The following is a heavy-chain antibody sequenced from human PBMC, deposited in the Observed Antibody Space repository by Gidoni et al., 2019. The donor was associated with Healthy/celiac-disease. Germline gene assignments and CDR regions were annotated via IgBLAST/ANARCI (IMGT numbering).Heavy chain of an antibody. CDR1: GHSISSGSS. CDR3: ARASYCGGDCYWGYFDY. Sequence: QVQLQESGPGLVKPSETLSLTCTVSGHSISSGSSWGWIRQPPGKGLEWIGSIFHSGSTYYNPSLKSRVTISVDTSKNQFSLKLSSVTAADTAVYYCARASYCGGDCYWGYFDYWGQGTLVTVSS. J-gene: IGHJ4*02. V-gene: IGHV4-38-2*02. CDR2: IFHSGST. D-gene: IGHD2-21*02.